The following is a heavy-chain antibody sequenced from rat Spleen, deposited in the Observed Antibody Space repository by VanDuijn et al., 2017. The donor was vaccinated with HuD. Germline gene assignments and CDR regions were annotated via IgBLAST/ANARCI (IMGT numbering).Heavy chain of an antibody. CDR3: ARGLQFDY. CDR1: GFTFSDYY. J-gene: IGHJ2*01. D-gene: IGHD1-1*01. V-gene: IGHV5-29*01. Sequence: EVQLVESDGGLVQPGRSLKLSCAASGFTFSDYYMAWVRQAPTKGLEWVATISYDGSSTYYPDSVKGRFTISRGNAENSLYLQMDSLRSEDTATYYWARGLQFDYWGQGVMVTVSS. CDR2: ISYDGSST.